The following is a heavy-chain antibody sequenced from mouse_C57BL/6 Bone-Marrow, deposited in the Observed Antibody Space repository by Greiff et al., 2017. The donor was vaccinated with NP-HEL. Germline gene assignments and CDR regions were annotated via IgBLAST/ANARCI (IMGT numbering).Heavy chain of an antibody. J-gene: IGHJ2*01. V-gene: IGHV14-2*01. CDR1: GFNIKDYY. CDR2: IDPEDGDT. D-gene: IGHD6-1*01. Sequence: VQLQQSGAELVKPGASVKLSCTASGFNIKDYYMHWVKQRTEQGLEWIGRIDPEDGDTKYAPKFQGKATITADTSSNTAYLQLSSLTSEDTAVYYCARQCGSYYFDYWGQGTTLTVSS. CDR3: ARQCGSYYFDY.